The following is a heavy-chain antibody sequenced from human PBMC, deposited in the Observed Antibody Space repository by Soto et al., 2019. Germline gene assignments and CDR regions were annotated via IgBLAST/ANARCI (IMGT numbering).Heavy chain of an antibody. CDR2: ISSSSSTI. V-gene: IGHV3-48*02. D-gene: IGHD3-22*01. J-gene: IGHJ4*02. CDR1: GFTFSSYS. Sequence: EVQLVESGGGLVQPGGSLRLSCAASGFTFSSYSMNWVRQAPGKGLEWVSYISSSSSTIYYADSVKGRFTISRDNAKNSLYLQMNSLRDEDTAVYYCTRDSYDSSGYYGAIGYWGQGTLVTLSS. CDR3: TRDSYDSSGYYGAIGY.